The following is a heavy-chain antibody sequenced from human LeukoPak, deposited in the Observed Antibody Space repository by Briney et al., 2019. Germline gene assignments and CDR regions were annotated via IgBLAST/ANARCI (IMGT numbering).Heavy chain of an antibody. J-gene: IGHJ6*02. Sequence: GGSLRLSCAASGFTFSSYWMSWVRQAPGKGLEGVANIKQDGSEKYYVDSVKGRFTISRDNAKNSLYLQMNSLRAEDTAVYYCARDSPYSYYYYGMDVWGQGTTVTVSS. CDR2: IKQDGSEK. V-gene: IGHV3-7*01. CDR1: GFTFSSYW. CDR3: ARDSPYSYYYYGMDV.